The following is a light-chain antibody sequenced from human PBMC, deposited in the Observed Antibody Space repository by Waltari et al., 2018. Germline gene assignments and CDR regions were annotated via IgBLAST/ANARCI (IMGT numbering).Light chain of an antibody. CDR3: QQYYSTPQT. J-gene: IGKJ1*01. CDR1: QSVLYSSNNKNY. CDR2: WAS. Sequence: DIVMTQSPDSLAVSLGERATINCQSRQSVLYSSNNKNYLAWYQQKPGQPPKLLIYWASTRESGFPDRFSGSGSGTDFTLTISSLQAEDVAVYYCQQYYSTPQTFGQGTKVEIK. V-gene: IGKV4-1*01.